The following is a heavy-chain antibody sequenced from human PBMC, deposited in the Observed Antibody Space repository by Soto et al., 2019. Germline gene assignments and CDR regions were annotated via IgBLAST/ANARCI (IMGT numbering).Heavy chain of an antibody. CDR3: AREDYYGSGSYYRPAYYYYGMDV. CDR2: VYFTGTT. CDR1: GGSVSNGMYY. J-gene: IGHJ6*02. Sequence: SETLSLTCTVSGGSVSNGMYYWSWIRQPPGKGLEWIGNVYFTGTTIYNPSLKSRVTISVDTSKNQFSLKLSSVTAADTAVYYCAREDYYGSGSYYRPAYYYYGMDVWGQGTTVTVSS. D-gene: IGHD3-10*01. V-gene: IGHV4-61*01.